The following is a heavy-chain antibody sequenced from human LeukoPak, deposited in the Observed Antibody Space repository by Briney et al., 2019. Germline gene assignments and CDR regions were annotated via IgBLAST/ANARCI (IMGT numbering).Heavy chain of an antibody. Sequence: ASVKVSCKASGYTFTSYGISWVRQAPGQGLEWMGWISDYNGNTNYAQKLQGRVTMTTDTSTSTAYMELRSLRSDDTAVYYCARDYPYSSSPLSYYYYGMDVWGQGTTVTVSS. CDR2: ISDYNGNT. V-gene: IGHV1-18*01. D-gene: IGHD6-6*01. CDR3: ARDYPYSSSPLSYYYYGMDV. J-gene: IGHJ6*02. CDR1: GYTFTSYG.